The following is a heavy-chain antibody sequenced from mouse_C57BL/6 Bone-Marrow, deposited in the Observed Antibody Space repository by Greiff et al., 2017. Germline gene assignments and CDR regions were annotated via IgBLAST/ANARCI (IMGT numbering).Heavy chain of an antibody. J-gene: IGHJ4*01. D-gene: IGHD2-4*01. Sequence: EVQLQQSGPELVKPGASVKISCKASGYSFTDYNMNWVKQSNGKRLEWIGVINPNNGTTSYNQKIKGKATLTVDQSSSTAYMQLNSLTSEDSAVYYCARGYDYDYAMDYWGQGTSVTVSS. CDR2: INPNNGTT. CDR1: GYSFTDYN. V-gene: IGHV1-39*01. CDR3: ARGYDYDYAMDY.